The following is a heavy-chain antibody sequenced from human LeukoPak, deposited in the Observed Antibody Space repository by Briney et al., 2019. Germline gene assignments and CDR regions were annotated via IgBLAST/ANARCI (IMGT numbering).Heavy chain of an antibody. CDR3: AKRGSGSYYKGSFDY. CDR1: GFTFSSYA. J-gene: IGHJ4*02. D-gene: IGHD3-10*01. Sequence: GGSLRLSCAASGFTFSSYAMSWVRQAPGKGLEWVSTISGSGENTYYADSVKGRFTISRDNSKNTLYLQMYSLRVEDTAVYYCAKRGSGSYYKGSFDYWGQGTLVTVSS. V-gene: IGHV3-23*01. CDR2: ISGSGENT.